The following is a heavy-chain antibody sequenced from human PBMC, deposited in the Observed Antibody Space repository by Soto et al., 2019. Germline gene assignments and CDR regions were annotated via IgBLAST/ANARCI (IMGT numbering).Heavy chain of an antibody. D-gene: IGHD6-13*01. J-gene: IGHJ6*02. CDR3: ARRTAGNGMHV. V-gene: IGHV3-74*01. Sequence: GGGPRLSCAASGFTFSSYWMHWVRQAPGKGLVWVSRINSDGSSTSYADSVKGRFTISRDNAKNTLYLQMNSLRAEDTAVYYCARRTAGNGMHVWGQGTTVTVSS. CDR2: INSDGSST. CDR1: GFTFSSYW.